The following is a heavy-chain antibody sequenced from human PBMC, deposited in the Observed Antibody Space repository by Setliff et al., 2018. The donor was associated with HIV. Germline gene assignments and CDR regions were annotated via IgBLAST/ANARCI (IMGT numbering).Heavy chain of an antibody. V-gene: IGHV4-34*01. CDR2: IIHSGGT. CDR3: ARGGLGVVGAIDD. D-gene: IGHD2-15*01. CDR1: GGSFSGYY. Sequence: PSETLSLTCAVYGGSFSGYYWTWIRQPPGRGLEWIGEIIHSGGTNYNRSLKSRVTISVDTSKNQFSLNLNSVTAADTAVYYCARGGLGVVGAIDDWSQGTLVTVSS. J-gene: IGHJ4*02.